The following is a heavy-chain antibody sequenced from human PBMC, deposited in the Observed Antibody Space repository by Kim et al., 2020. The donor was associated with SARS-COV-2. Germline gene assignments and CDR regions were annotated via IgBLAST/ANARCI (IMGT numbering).Heavy chain of an antibody. D-gene: IGHD5-12*01. Sequence: GGSLRLSCAASGFTLSGHWMTWVRQAPGKGLEWVAHIKPDGSEKNYAESVKGRFTISRDNAEKSVSLQMNSLRAEDTAIYYCARGSVNLRLWGQGNLVTV. J-gene: IGHJ4*02. CDR2: IKPDGSEK. V-gene: IGHV3-7*01. CDR3: ARGSVNLRL. CDR1: GFTLSGHW.